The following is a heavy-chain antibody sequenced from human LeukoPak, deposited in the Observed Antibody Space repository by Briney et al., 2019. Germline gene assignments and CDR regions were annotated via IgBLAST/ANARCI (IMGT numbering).Heavy chain of an antibody. CDR3: ARLTAELLWFGESHNWFDP. D-gene: IGHD3-10*01. CDR2: IYYSGST. Sequence: PSETLSLTCTVSGGSISSSSYYWGWIRQPPGKGLEWTGSIYYSGSTYYNPSLKSRFTISVDTSKSQFSLKLSSVTAADTAVYYCARLTAELLWFGESHNWFDPWGQGTLVTVSS. CDR1: GGSISSSSYY. J-gene: IGHJ5*02. V-gene: IGHV4-39*07.